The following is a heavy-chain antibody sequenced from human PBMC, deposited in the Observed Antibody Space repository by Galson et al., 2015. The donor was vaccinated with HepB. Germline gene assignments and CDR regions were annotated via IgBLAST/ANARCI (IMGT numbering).Heavy chain of an antibody. Sequence: SLRLSCAASGFTFSSYGMHWVRQAPGKGLEWVAVIWYDGSNKYYADSVKGRFTISRDNSKNTLYLQMNSLRAEDTAVYYCARDVARWELLFDYWGQGTLVTVSS. J-gene: IGHJ4*02. D-gene: IGHD1-26*01. V-gene: IGHV3-33*01. CDR1: GFTFSSYG. CDR2: IWYDGSNK. CDR3: ARDVARWELLFDY.